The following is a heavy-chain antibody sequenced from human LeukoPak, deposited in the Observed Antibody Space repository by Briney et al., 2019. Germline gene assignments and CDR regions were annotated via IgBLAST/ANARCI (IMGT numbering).Heavy chain of an antibody. J-gene: IGHJ6*03. CDR1: GFTFSSYG. CDR3: ARDSAARHPYYYYYMDV. Sequence: PGGSLRLSCAASGFTFSSYGMHWVRQAPGKGLEWVAFIRYDGSNKYYADSVKGRFTISRDNSKNTLYLQMNSLRAEDTAVYYCARDSAARHPYYYYYMDVWGKGTTVTVSS. D-gene: IGHD6-6*01. V-gene: IGHV3-30*02. CDR2: IRYDGSNK.